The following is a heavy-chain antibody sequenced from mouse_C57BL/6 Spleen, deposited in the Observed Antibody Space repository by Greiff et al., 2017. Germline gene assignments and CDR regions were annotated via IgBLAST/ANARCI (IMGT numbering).Heavy chain of an antibody. J-gene: IGHJ4*01. CDR3: ARGGGVVADYYAMDY. V-gene: IGHV1-54*01. Sequence: VQLQQSGAELVRPGTSVKVSCKASGYAFTNYLIEWVKQRPGQGLEWIGVINPGSGGTNYNEKFKGKATLTADKSSSTAYMQRSSLTSEDSAVYFCARGGGVVADYYAMDYWGQGTSVTVSS. D-gene: IGHD1-1*01. CDR1: GYAFTNYL. CDR2: INPGSGGT.